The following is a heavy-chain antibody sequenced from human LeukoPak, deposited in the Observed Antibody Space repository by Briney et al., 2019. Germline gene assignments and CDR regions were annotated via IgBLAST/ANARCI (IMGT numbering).Heavy chain of an antibody. J-gene: IGHJ4*02. D-gene: IGHD3-9*01. CDR1: GGSISSSSYY. CDR2: IYYSGST. V-gene: IGHV4-39*01. Sequence: PSETLSLTCTVSGGSISSSSYYWGWIRQPPGKGLEWIGSIYYSGSTYYNPSLKSRVTISVDTSKNQFSLKLSSVTAADTAVYYCARLGAGNVLRYFDWLPGDYWGQGTLVTVSS. CDR3: ARLGAGNVLRYFDWLPGDY.